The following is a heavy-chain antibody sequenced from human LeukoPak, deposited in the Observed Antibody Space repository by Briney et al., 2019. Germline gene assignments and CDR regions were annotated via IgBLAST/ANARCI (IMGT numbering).Heavy chain of an antibody. CDR1: GFTFGSYG. CDR2: ISYDGSNK. CDR3: AKDGGGSYLYYFDY. J-gene: IGHJ4*02. D-gene: IGHD1-26*01. Sequence: GGSLRLSCAASGFTFGSYGMHWVRQAPGKGLEWVAVISYDGSNKYYADSVKGRFTISRDNSKNTLYLQMNSLRAEDTAVYYCAKDGGGSYLYYFDYWGQGTLVTVSS. V-gene: IGHV3-30*18.